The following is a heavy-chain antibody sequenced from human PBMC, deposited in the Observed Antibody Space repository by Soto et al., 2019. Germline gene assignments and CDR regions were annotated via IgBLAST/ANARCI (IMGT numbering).Heavy chain of an antibody. D-gene: IGHD1-26*01. J-gene: IGHJ4*01. V-gene: IGHV1-3*01. Sequence: ASVKVSCKASGYTFTSSAMHWVRQAPGQRLEWMGWINAGNGNTKYSQKFQGRVAITRDTSARTAYMELSCLRSEDTAMYDCAREVRELVDYWGQGTLVTVSS. CDR1: GYTFTSSA. CDR3: AREVRELVDY. CDR2: INAGNGNT.